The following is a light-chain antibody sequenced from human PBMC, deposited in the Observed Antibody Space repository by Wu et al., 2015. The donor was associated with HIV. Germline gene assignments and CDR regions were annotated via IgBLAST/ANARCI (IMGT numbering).Light chain of an antibody. CDR2: AAS. V-gene: IGKV1-8*01. Sequence: AIRMTQSPSSLSASTGDRVTITCRASQGISSYLAWYQQKPGKAPKLLIYAASTLQSGVPSRFSGSGSGTDFTLTISCLQSEDFATYYCQQHKTYPRTFGQGTRVDIE. CDR1: QGISSY. CDR3: QQHKTYPRT. J-gene: IGKJ1*01.